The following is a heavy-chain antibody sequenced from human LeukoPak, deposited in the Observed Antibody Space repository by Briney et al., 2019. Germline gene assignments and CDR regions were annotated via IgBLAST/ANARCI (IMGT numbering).Heavy chain of an antibody. V-gene: IGHV4-34*01. CDR1: GGSFSGYY. Sequence: SETLSLTCAVYGGSFSGYYWSWIRQPPGKGLEWIGEINHSGSTNYNPSLKSRVTISVDTSKNQFSLKLSSVTAADTAVYYCAIGSPSIFGVVQVFDYWGQGTLVTVSS. CDR3: AIGSPSIFGVVQVFDY. J-gene: IGHJ4*02. CDR2: INHSGST. D-gene: IGHD3-3*01.